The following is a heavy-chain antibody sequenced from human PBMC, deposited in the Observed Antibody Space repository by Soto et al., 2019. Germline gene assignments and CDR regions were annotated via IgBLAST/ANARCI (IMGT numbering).Heavy chain of an antibody. J-gene: IGHJ6*02. Sequence: QVQLVQSGAEVKKPGASVKVSCKASGYTFTSDDINWVRQATGQGLEWMGWMNRNSGNTGYAQKFQGRVTMTWNTSISTAYMELRSLRSEDTAGYYCARERRLGIDGMDVWGQGTTVTVSS. D-gene: IGHD7-27*01. CDR2: MNRNSGNT. CDR1: GYTFTSDD. CDR3: ARERRLGIDGMDV. V-gene: IGHV1-8*01.